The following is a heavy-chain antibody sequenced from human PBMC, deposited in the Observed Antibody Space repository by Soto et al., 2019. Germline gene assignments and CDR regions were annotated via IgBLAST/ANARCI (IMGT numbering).Heavy chain of an antibody. D-gene: IGHD2-15*01. CDR2: ISPTSFTI. CDR1: GLVFSTYD. CDR3: ARDRCFDGSCYSASDV. J-gene: IGHJ4*02. V-gene: IGHV3-48*02. Sequence: GSLRRSCVGSGLVFSTYDMHWVPQAPVKAPEAIAHISPTSFTIDYGDSVNGRCTISSDNVRNSLYLEMKSLRDEDTAVYYCARDRCFDGSCYSASDVWAQGIQVTVSS.